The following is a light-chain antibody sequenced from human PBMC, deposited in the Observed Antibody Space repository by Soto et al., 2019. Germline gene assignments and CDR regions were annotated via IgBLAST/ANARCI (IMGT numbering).Light chain of an antibody. CDR2: GAS. J-gene: IGKJ4*01. CDR1: QSVRSN. Sequence: EIVMTQSPATLSVSPGERATLSCRASQSVRSNLAWYQQKPGQPPRLLIYGASTRASDIPVRFSASGSGTEFTLTISSLQSEDFAVYHCQQYNEWPLSFGGGTKVEI. V-gene: IGKV3-15*01. CDR3: QQYNEWPLS.